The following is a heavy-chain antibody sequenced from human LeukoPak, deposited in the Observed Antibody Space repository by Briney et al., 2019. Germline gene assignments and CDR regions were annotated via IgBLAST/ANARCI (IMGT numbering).Heavy chain of an antibody. V-gene: IGHV3-33*01. Sequence: GGSLRLSCAASGFTFSSYGMHWVRQAPGKGLEWVAVIWYDGSSKYYADSVKGRFTISRDNSKNTLYLQMNSLRAEDTAVYYCAGDRVEMATIWNYYFDYWGQGTLVTVSS. CDR2: IWYDGSSK. CDR3: AGDRVEMATIWNYYFDY. CDR1: GFTFSSYG. J-gene: IGHJ4*02. D-gene: IGHD5-24*01.